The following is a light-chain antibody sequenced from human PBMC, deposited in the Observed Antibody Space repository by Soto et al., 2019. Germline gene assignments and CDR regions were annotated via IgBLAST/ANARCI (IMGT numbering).Light chain of an antibody. V-gene: IGKV2-28*01. Sequence: DSLMSQSPLSLPVTPGDPASTSCRSSQSLLHSNGYNYLDWYLQKPGQSPQLLIYLGSNRASGVPDRFSGSGSGTDFTLKISRVEAEDVGVYYCMPALQTLPFGQRTLLEIK. CDR1: QSLLHSNGYNY. CDR3: MPALQTLP. J-gene: IGKJ5*01. CDR2: LGS.